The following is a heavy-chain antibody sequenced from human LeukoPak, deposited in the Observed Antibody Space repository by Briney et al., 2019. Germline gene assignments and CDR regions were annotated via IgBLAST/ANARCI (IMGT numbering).Heavy chain of an antibody. D-gene: IGHD3-22*01. CDR2: IYTSGST. J-gene: IGHJ4*02. V-gene: IGHV4-61*02. CDR1: GGSISSGSYY. Sequence: SETLSLTCTVSGGSISSGSYYWSWIRQPAGTGLEWIGRIYTSGSTNYNPSLKSRVTISVDTSKNQFSLKLNSVTAADTAVYYCARVTTGGYYSCWGQGTLVTVSS. CDR3: ARVTTGGYYSC.